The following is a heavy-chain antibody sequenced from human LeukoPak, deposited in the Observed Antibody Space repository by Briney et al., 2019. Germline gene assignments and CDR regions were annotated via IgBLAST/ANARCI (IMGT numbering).Heavy chain of an antibody. Sequence: PGGSLRLSCVASGFSLSGYWMYWVRQAPGKGPMWVSRICPDGTVTNYADSVKARFIISRDNARNTVYLQMNSLGVEDTAVYYCVRDFRSADYWGQGTLVTVSS. J-gene: IGHJ4*02. V-gene: IGHV3-74*01. CDR1: GFSLSGYW. CDR2: ICPDGTVT. CDR3: VRDFRSADY.